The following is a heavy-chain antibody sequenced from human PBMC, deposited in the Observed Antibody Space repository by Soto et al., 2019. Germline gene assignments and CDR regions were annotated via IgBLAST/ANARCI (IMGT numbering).Heavy chain of an antibody. Sequence: PSETLSLTCTVSGGSFSGYYWSWIRQPPGKGLEWIGEINHSGSTNYNPSLKSRVTISVDTSKKQFSLKVTSVTAADTAVYYCARYSSNWFQTEGMDVWGQGTTVTVSS. J-gene: IGHJ6*02. D-gene: IGHD6-13*01. CDR3: ARYSSNWFQTEGMDV. V-gene: IGHV4-34*01. CDR1: GGSFSGYY. CDR2: INHSGST.